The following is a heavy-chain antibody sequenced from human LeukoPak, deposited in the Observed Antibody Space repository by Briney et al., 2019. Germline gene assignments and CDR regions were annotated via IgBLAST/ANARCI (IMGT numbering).Heavy chain of an antibody. J-gene: IGHJ3*02. D-gene: IGHD5-18*01. CDR2: IYSGGST. Sequence: GGSLRLSCAASGFTVSSNYMSWVRQAPGKGLKWVSVIYSGGSTYYADSVKGRFIISRDNSKKMLYLQMNSLRAEDTAVYYCARDPKGGFSYGWGAFDIWGQGTMVTVSS. V-gene: IGHV3-53*05. CDR3: ARDPKGGFSYGWGAFDI. CDR1: GFTVSSNY.